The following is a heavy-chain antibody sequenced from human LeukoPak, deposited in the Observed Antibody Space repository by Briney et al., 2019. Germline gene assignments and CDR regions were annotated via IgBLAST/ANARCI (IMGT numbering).Heavy chain of an antibody. J-gene: IGHJ4*02. Sequence: SETLSLTCTVSGGSISPSYWSWIRQPPGKGLEWIGYIYCTGSTDYNPSLKSRVTISVDTSKNQFSLTLNSLTAADTAVYYCARGHYGSGTGTYSHWGQGTLVTVSS. CDR1: GGSISPSY. CDR3: ARGHYGSGTGTYSH. D-gene: IGHD3-10*01. V-gene: IGHV4-59*01. CDR2: IYCTGST.